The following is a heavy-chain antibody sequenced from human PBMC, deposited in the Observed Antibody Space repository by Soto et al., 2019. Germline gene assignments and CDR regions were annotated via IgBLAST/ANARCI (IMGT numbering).Heavy chain of an antibody. CDR3: AKEFELRFLEWLSTSTYGFDY. J-gene: IGHJ4*02. V-gene: IGHV3-23*01. CDR2: ISGSGGST. Sequence: PGGSLRLSCAASGFTFSSYAMSWVRQAPGKGLEWVSAISGSGGSTYYADSVKGRFTISRDNSKNTLYLQMNSLRAEDTAVYYCAKEFELRFLEWLSTSTYGFDYWGQGTLVTVSS. D-gene: IGHD3-3*01. CDR1: GFTFSSYA.